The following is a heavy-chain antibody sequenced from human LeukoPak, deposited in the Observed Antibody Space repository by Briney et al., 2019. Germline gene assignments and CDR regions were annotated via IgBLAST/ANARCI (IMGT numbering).Heavy chain of an antibody. V-gene: IGHV1-69*13. CDR2: FIPIFGTA. Sequence: SVKVSCKASVYTFTSYDINWVRQAPGQGLEWMGGFIPIFGTANYAQKFQGKVTITADESTNTAYMELSSLRSEDTAVYYCARNERYADTRLYHFDYWGQGTLVTVSS. J-gene: IGHJ4*02. D-gene: IGHD1-1*01. CDR3: ARNERYADTRLYHFDY. CDR1: VYTFTSYD.